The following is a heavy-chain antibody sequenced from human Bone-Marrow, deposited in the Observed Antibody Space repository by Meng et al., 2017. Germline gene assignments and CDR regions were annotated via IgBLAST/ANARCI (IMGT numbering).Heavy chain of an antibody. CDR1: GFTFSSYW. D-gene: IGHD2-21*02. CDR2: IKQDGRDI. J-gene: IGHJ4*02. Sequence: GESLKISCVASGFTFSSYWMSWVRQAPGKGLEFVANIKQDGRDIYYVDSVKGRFTIFRDNAKNSLYLQMNSLRAEDTAVYFCARGGHGGDNPDYWGQGTLVTVSS. CDR3: ARGGHGGDNPDY. V-gene: IGHV3-7*01.